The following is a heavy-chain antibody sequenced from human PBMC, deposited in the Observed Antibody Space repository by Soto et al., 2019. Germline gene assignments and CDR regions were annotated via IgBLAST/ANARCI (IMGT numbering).Heavy chain of an antibody. V-gene: IGHV4-61*01. CDR3: ARYRFTATWSKFDY. Sequence: SETLSLTCTVSGGSVSSGSYYWSWIRQPPGKGLEWIGYIYYSGSTNYNPSLKSRLTISLDTSKNQFYLHLTSVTAADTAVYYCARYRFTATWSKFDYWGQGTKVTVS. J-gene: IGHJ4*02. CDR2: IYYSGST. D-gene: IGHD3-16*02. CDR1: GGSVSSGSYY.